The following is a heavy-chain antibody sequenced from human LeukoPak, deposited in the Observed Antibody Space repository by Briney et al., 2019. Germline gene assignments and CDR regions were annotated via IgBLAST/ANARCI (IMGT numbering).Heavy chain of an antibody. CDR1: GFTFSNYA. CDR2: LSGSGDNT. J-gene: IGHJ4*02. V-gene: IGHV3-23*01. Sequence: GGSLRLSCAASGFTFSNYAMTWVSQAPGKRLEWVSGLSGSGDNTYYADSVKGRFTVSRDNSKNTLYLQMNNLRVEDTAIYYCAKTGKFDWFLPDDYWGQGTLVTVSS. CDR3: AKTGKFDWFLPDDY. D-gene: IGHD3-9*01.